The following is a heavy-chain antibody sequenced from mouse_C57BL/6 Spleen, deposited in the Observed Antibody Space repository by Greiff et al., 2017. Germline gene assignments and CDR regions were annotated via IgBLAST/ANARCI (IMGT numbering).Heavy chain of an antibody. CDR2: IHPNSGST. Sequence: QVQLQQPGAELVKPGASVKLSCKASGYTFTSYWMHWVKQRPGQGLEWIGMIHPNSGSTNYNQKFKGKSTLTVDKSSSTAYMQLSSLTSEDSAVYYCAREGGAYWGQGTLVTVSA. CDR1: GYTFTSYW. J-gene: IGHJ3*01. V-gene: IGHV1-64*01. CDR3: AREGGAY.